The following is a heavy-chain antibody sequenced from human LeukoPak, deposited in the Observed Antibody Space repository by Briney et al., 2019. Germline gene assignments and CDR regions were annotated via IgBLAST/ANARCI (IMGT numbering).Heavy chain of an antibody. Sequence: GGSLRLSCAASGFTFSSYGMHWVRQAPGKGLEWVAFIRYDGSNKYYADSVEGRFTISRDNSKNTLYLQMNSLRAEDTAVYYCAKMLLTPTAYFDYWGQGTLVTVSS. CDR1: GFTFSSYG. D-gene: IGHD1-1*01. CDR3: AKMLLTPTAYFDY. CDR2: IRYDGSNK. J-gene: IGHJ4*02. V-gene: IGHV3-30*02.